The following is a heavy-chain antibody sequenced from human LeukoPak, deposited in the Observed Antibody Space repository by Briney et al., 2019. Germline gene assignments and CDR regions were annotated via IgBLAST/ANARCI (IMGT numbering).Heavy chain of an antibody. Sequence: GGSLRLSCEASGFTLSSYAMSWVRQAPGKGLEWVSAISDSGGSTYYADSVKGRFTISRDNSKNTLYLQMNSLRAEDTAVYYCAKDPLEYSSGRPNDYWGQGTLVTVSS. D-gene: IGHD6-19*01. V-gene: IGHV3-23*01. J-gene: IGHJ4*02. CDR2: ISDSGGST. CDR3: AKDPLEYSSGRPNDY. CDR1: GFTLSSYA.